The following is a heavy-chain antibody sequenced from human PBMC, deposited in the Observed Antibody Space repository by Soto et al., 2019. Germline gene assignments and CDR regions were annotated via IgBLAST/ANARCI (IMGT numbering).Heavy chain of an antibody. CDR1: GDTFTFYS. J-gene: IGHJ4*02. CDR3: ASSYGSGFPAFDY. D-gene: IGHD3-10*01. CDR2: INPILSMS. Sequence: QVQLVQSGAEVKRPGSSVKVSCKASGDTFTFYSINWVRQAPGLGLEWMGRINPILSMSNYAQRFQGRVTMTADKSTITAYMELSSLTPEDTAIYYCASSYGSGFPAFDYWGQGALVTVSS. V-gene: IGHV1-69*02.